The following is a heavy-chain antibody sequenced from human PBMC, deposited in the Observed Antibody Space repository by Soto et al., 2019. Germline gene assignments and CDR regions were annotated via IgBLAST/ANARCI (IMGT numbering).Heavy chain of an antibody. CDR3: ARAVYRGDDCCSYGMDV. J-gene: IGHJ6*02. Sequence: ASVKVSCKTSGYSFTDDYLHWVRQAPGQGLEWVGWINPHSGSTNFAQKFLGRVSMTRDTSISTAYMELFSLTSDDTAIYYCARAVYRGDDCCSYGMDVWGQRNTVTASS. D-gene: IGHD2-21*02. CDR1: GYSFTDDY. V-gene: IGHV1-2*02. CDR2: INPHSGST.